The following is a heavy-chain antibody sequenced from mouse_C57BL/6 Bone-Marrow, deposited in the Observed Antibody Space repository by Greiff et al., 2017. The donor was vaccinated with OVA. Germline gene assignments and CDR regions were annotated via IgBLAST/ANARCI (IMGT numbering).Heavy chain of an antibody. J-gene: IGHJ3*01. V-gene: IGHV14-4*01. CDR1: GFNIKDDY. CDR2: IDPENGDT. D-gene: IGHD2-4*01. Sequence: VQLKESGAELVRPGASVKLSCTASGFNIKDDYMHWVKQRPEQGLEWIGWIDPENGDTEYAAKFQGKATITADTSSNTAYMLLSSLTSEDTAFYYCTTHYDEGGFAYWGQGTLVTVSA. CDR3: TTHYDEGGFAY.